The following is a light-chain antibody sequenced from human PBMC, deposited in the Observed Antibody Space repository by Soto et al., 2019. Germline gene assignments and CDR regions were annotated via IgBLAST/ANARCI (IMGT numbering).Light chain of an antibody. V-gene: IGKV4-1*01. CDR1: QSVLYSSNNKNY. CDR2: WAS. CDR3: QQYYRTPLT. Sequence: DIVMTQSPDSLAVSLGERATINCKSSQSVLYSSNNKNYLAWYQQKPGQPPKLLIYWASTRESGVPDRVSGSGSGTDFTLTISSLQAEDVAVYYCQQYYRTPLTFGQGTKVEIK. J-gene: IGKJ1*01.